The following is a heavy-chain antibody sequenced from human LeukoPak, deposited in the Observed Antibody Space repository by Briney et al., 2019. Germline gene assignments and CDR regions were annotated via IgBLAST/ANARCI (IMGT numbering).Heavy chain of an antibody. D-gene: IGHD2-21*02. J-gene: IGHJ3*02. CDR3: ARAPVTAIDDAFDI. V-gene: IGHV4-59*01. CDR1: GGSFSGYY. CDR2: IYYSGST. Sequence: PSETLSLTCAVYGGSFSGYYWSWIRQPPGKGLEWIGYIYYSGSTNYNPSLKSRVTISVDTSKNQFSLKLSSVTAADTAVYYCARAPVTAIDDAFDIWGQGTMVTVSS.